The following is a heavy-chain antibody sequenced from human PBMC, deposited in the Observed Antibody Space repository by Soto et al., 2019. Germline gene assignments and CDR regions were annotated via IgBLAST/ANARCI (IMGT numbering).Heavy chain of an antibody. CDR2: ITSGSTAI. V-gene: IGHV3-48*01. D-gene: IGHD1-20*01. J-gene: IGHJ5*02. CDR1: GLSLRGYS. CDR3: VRDNWNRRSDNWFDP. Sequence: EESLRLSYIASGLSLRGYSKNLVRLVPEKGIKWVSFITSGSTAIYYADSVKGRFTISRDNAKNSLYLQMNSLRAEFTAVYYCVRDNWNRRSDNWFDPWGQGT.